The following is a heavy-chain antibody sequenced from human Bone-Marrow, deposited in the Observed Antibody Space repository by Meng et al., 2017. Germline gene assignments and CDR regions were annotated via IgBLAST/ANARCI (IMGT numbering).Heavy chain of an antibody. CDR1: GFTFSSYG. D-gene: IGHD6-19*01. CDR3: AREGQQWLDNFDY. CDR2: IWYDGSNK. J-gene: IGHJ4*02. V-gene: IGHV3-33*01. Sequence: QVQVGEAGGGVVQPGRSLRLSCAASGFTFSSYGMHWGRQAPGKGLEWVAVIWYDGSNKYYADSVKGRFTVSRDNSKNTLYLQMNSLRAEDTAVYYCAREGQQWLDNFDYWGQGTLVTVSS.